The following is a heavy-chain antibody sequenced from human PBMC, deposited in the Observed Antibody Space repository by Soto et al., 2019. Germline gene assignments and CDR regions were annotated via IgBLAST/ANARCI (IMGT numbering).Heavy chain of an antibody. CDR3: ATPGPCGSGWCPPWD. Sequence: SETLSLTCTLSGGSVTSTYFYAWIRQSPGKGLEWIGSMYYIGNTYYNPSLNGRVAISVDTSKNQFSLKLNSVTAGDTARYYCATPGPCGSGWCPPWDWGQGTLVTVSS. V-gene: IGHV4-39*01. CDR2: MYYIGNT. CDR1: GGSVTSTYF. J-gene: IGHJ4*02. D-gene: IGHD6-19*01.